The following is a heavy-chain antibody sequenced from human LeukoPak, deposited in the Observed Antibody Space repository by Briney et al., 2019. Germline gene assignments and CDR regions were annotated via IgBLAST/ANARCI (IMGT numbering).Heavy chain of an antibody. CDR2: INSDGSST. J-gene: IGHJ4*02. Sequence: GGSLRLSCAASGFTFSSYWMHWVRQAPGKGLAWVSRINSDGSSTNYADSVKGRFTISRDNAKNTLYLQMNSLRAEDTAVYYCATSTYCSGGSCYSRTFQYWGRGTLVTVSS. D-gene: IGHD2-15*01. CDR1: GFTFSSYW. V-gene: IGHV3-74*01. CDR3: ATSTYCSGGSCYSRTFQY.